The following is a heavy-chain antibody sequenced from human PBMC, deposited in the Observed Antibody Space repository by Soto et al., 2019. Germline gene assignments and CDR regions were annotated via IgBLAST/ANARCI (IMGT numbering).Heavy chain of an antibody. J-gene: IGHJ6*02. D-gene: IGHD6-19*01. CDR1: GFTFSSYA. Sequence: GGSLRLSCAASGFTFSSYAMSWVRQAPGKGLEWVSAISGSGGSTYYADSVKGRFTISRDNSKNTLYLQMNSLRAEDTAVYYCAKGIAVAGPYYYYYYGMDVWGQGTTVTVSS. CDR3: AKGIAVAGPYYYYYYGMDV. CDR2: ISGSGGST. V-gene: IGHV3-23*01.